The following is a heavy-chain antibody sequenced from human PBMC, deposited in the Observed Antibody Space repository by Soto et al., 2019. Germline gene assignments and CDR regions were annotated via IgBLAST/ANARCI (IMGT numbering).Heavy chain of an antibody. Sequence: LPSAASGLKFRGFGVRCVRQAQGKGLEWVSVIYSGGSTYYADSVKGRFTISRDNSKNTLYLQMNSLRAEDTAVYYCTYCSGGSCYSHAFDIWGQGTMVTVAS. CDR1: GLKFRGFG. J-gene: IGHJ3*02. CDR3: TYCSGGSCYSHAFDI. V-gene: IGHV3-66*01. D-gene: IGHD2-15*01. CDR2: IYSGGST.